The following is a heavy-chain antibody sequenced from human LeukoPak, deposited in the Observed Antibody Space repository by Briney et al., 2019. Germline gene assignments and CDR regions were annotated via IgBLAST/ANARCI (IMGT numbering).Heavy chain of an antibody. D-gene: IGHD1-26*01. J-gene: IGHJ5*02. V-gene: IGHV3-23*01. CDR1: GFTFNSYA. CDR2: NSGSGGST. Sequence: HPGGSLRLSCAASGFTFNSYAMSWVRQAPGRGLEWVSDNSGSGGSTYYADSVKGRFTISRDNSKNTLYLQMNSLRAEDTAVYYCAKKYSTGLDPWGQGTLVTVSS. CDR3: AKKYSTGLDP.